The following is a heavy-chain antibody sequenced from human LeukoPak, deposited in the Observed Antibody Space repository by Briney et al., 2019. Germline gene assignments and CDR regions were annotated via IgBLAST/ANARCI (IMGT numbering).Heavy chain of an antibody. Sequence: SETLSLTCTVSGGSISSYYWSWLRQPPGKGLEWIGYIYYSGSTNYNPSLKSRVTISVDTSKNQFSLKLSSVPAADTAVYYCARQNIAGSYYFDYWGQGTLVTVSS. CDR2: IYYSGST. J-gene: IGHJ4*02. D-gene: IGHD6-13*01. CDR3: ARQNIAGSYYFDY. V-gene: IGHV4-59*08. CDR1: GGSISSYY.